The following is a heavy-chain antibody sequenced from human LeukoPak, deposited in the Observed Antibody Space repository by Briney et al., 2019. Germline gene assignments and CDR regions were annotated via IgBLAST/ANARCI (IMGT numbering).Heavy chain of an antibody. D-gene: IGHD5-18*01. CDR1: GYTLTELS. V-gene: IGHV1-24*01. J-gene: IGHJ4*02. CDR2: FDPEDGET. Sequence: ASVKVSCKVSGYTLTELSMHWVRQAPGKGLEWMGGFDPEDGETIYAQKFQGRVTMTEDTSTDTASMELSSLRSEDTAVYYCATGGYSYGPFDYWGQGTLVTVSS. CDR3: ATGGYSYGPFDY.